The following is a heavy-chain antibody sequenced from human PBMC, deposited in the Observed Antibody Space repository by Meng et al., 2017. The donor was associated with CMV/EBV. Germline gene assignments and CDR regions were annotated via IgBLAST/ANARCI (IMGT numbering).Heavy chain of an antibody. Sequence: SLKISCAASGFTFDDYAMHLVRQAPGKGLEWVSCISWNSGSIGYADSVKGRFTISRDNAKNTLYLQMNSLRAEDTAVYYCARMERDQLLSGYFDYWGQGTLVTVSS. CDR3: ARMERDQLLSGYFDY. D-gene: IGHD2-2*01. J-gene: IGHJ4*02. V-gene: IGHV3-9*01. CDR2: ISWNSGSI. CDR1: GFTFDDYA.